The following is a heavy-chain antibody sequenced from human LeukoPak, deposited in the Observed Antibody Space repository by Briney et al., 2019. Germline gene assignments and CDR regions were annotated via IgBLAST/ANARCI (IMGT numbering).Heavy chain of an antibody. CDR3: AGDRGSGWHTFDS. V-gene: IGHV3-21*01. Sequence: PGTSLRLSCTASGFTLSDHGMHWVRQAPGKGLEWVSSISGSSSYIFYADSVRGRVTISRDNAKNSLYLQMNSLRVEDTAVYYCAGDRGSGWHTFDSWGQGILVTVSS. D-gene: IGHD6-19*01. CDR2: ISGSSSYI. CDR1: GFTLSDHG. J-gene: IGHJ4*02.